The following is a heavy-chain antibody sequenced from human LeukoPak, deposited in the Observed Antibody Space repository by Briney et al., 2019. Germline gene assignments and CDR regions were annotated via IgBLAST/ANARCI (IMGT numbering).Heavy chain of an antibody. V-gene: IGHV1-18*04. J-gene: IGHJ4*02. CDR2: VSAYNGNT. CDR1: GYIFTDYY. Sequence: GASVKVSCRALGYIFTDYYIYWVRQTPGQGLEWMGWVSAYNGNTNYAQNLQGRVTMATDTSTSTAYMELRSLRSDDTAVYYCARDDRVVGATYWGQGTLVTVSS. D-gene: IGHD1-26*01. CDR3: ARDDRVVGATY.